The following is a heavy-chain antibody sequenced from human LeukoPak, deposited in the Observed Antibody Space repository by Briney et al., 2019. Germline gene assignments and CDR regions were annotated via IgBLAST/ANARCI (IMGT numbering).Heavy chain of an antibody. V-gene: IGHV3-30*02. CDR2: IRYDGSNK. Sequence: PGGSLRLSCAASGFTFSSYSMNWVRHAPGKGLEWVAFIRYDGSNKYYADSVKGRFTISRDNSKNTLYLQMNSLRAEDTAVYYCAKSAVAGTMLYFDYWGQGTLVTVSS. CDR3: AKSAVAGTMLYFDY. CDR1: GFTFSSYS. J-gene: IGHJ4*02. D-gene: IGHD6-19*01.